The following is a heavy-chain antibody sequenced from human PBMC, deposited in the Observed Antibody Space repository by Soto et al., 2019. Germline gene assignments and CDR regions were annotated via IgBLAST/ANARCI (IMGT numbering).Heavy chain of an antibody. CDR2: ISYDGSNK. Sequence: QVQLVESGGGVVQPGRSLRLSCAASGFTFSSYAMHWVRQAPGKGLEWVAVISYDGSNKYYADTVKGRFTISRENSKNTLYLHMNSLRAADTAVYYCARDSAAVAGPIDYWGQGTLVTVSS. CDR3: ARDSAAVAGPIDY. V-gene: IGHV3-30-3*01. CDR1: GFTFSSYA. D-gene: IGHD6-19*01. J-gene: IGHJ4*02.